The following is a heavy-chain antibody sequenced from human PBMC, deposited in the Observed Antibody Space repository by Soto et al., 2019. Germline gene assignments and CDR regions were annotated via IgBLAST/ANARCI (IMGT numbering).Heavy chain of an antibody. D-gene: IGHD5-12*01. CDR1: GYTFFTYD. Sequence: QVHLVQSGVEVKTPGASVKVSCQASGYTFFTYDISWVRQAPGQGLEWMGWISTYSGDTKYAQKFQGRVTMTTDTSTTPAYLELRSRRADDTAVYYCARHHGPTTSENGFDPWGQGTLVTVSS. CDR3: ARHHGPTTSENGFDP. CDR2: ISTYSGDT. V-gene: IGHV1-18*01. J-gene: IGHJ5*02.